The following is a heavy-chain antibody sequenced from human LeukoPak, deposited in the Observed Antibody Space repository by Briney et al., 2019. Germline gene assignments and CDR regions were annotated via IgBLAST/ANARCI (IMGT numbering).Heavy chain of an antibody. J-gene: IGHJ4*02. D-gene: IGHD6-19*01. Sequence: ASVKVSYKASGYTFTGYYIHWVRQAPGQGLEWMGWVNPNSGGTDYAQRFQGRVTMTSDTSISTAYMELSWLRSDDTAVYYCARHLRDSNGPFDYWGQGTLVTVSS. CDR2: VNPNSGGT. CDR3: ARHLRDSNGPFDY. CDR1: GYTFTGYY. V-gene: IGHV1-2*02.